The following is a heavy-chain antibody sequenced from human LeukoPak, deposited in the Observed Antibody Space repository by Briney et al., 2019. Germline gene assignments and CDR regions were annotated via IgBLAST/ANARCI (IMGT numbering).Heavy chain of an antibody. D-gene: IGHD6-13*01. J-gene: IGHJ5*02. V-gene: IGHV3-30*04. CDR2: ISYDGSNK. CDR3: ARGRYSSSWSNSRWFDP. CDR1: GFTFSSYA. Sequence: PGGSLRLSCAASGFTFSSYAMHWVRQAPGKGLEWVAVISYDGSNKYYADSVKGRFTISRDNSKNTLYLQMNSLRAEDTAVYYCARGRYSSSWSNSRWFDPWGQGTLVTASS.